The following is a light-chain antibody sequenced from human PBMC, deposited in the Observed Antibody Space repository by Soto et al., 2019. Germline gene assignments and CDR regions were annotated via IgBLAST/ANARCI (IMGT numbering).Light chain of an antibody. J-gene: IGKJ1*01. CDR1: QSISSW. CDR2: DAS. V-gene: IGKV1-5*01. CDR3: QQYNTYSRT. Sequence: DIQMTQSPSILSAIVGDRVTITCRASQSISSWLAWYQQKPGKAPKLLIYDASNLESGVPSRFSGSGSGTEFTLTISGLQPNDFATYYCQQYNTYSRTFGQGTKVDIK.